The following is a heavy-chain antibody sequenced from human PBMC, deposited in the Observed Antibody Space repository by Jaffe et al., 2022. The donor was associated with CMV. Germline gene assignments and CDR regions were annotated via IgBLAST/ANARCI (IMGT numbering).Heavy chain of an antibody. CDR2: ISDDGNNK. J-gene: IGHJ6*02. V-gene: IGHV3-30*18. CDR1: GFTFTTYG. CDR3: AKGSWGSGSDYFFGMDA. Sequence: QVQLVESGGGVVQPGRSLRLSCAASGFTFTTYGIHWVRQAPGKGLEWVAIISDDGNNKYYADSVKGRLTISRDNSKSTVSLEMNSLRPEDTAVYYCAKGSWGSGSDYFFGMDAWGRGTTVTVSS. D-gene: IGHD1-26*01.